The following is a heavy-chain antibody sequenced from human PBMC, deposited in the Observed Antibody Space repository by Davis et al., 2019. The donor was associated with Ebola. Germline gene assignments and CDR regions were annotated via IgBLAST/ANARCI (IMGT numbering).Heavy chain of an antibody. CDR1: GDSVFGKNGA. CDR3: VRGWGRSGLDV. J-gene: IGHJ6*02. V-gene: IGHV6-1*01. D-gene: IGHD3-16*01. CDR2: TYYTSKWHN. Sequence: PSETLSLTCAISGDSVFGKNGAWNWIRQSPSRGLEWLGRTYYTSKWHNDYGESVKSRITINPDTSTNQLSLQLNSVTPEDTAVYYCVRGWGRSGLDVGGQGTTVTVSS.